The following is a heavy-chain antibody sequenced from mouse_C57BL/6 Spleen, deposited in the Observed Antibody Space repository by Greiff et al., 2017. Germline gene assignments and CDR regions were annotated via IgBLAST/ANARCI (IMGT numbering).Heavy chain of an antibody. CDR3: ARFESNYVFDY. CDR1: GYTFTSYW. Sequence: QVQLKQPGAELVRPGSSVKLSCKASGYTFTSYWMHWVKQRPIQGLEWIGNIDPSDSETHYNQKFKDKATLTVDKSSSTAYMQLSSLTSEDSAVYYCARFESNYVFDYWGQGTTLTVSS. CDR2: IDPSDSET. V-gene: IGHV1-52*01. J-gene: IGHJ2*01. D-gene: IGHD2-5*01.